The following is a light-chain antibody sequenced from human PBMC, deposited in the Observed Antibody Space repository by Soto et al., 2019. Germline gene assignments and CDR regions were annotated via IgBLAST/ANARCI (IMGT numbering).Light chain of an antibody. CDR1: QDISNY. J-gene: IGKJ5*01. CDR3: QQYDHLPIT. CDR2: DAS. Sequence: DVQMTQSPSSLSASVGDTITITFQATQDISNYLNWYQQKPGEAPKLLIYDASELETGVPSRFSGSGSGTDFTFTISSLQPEDFATYHCQQYDHLPITFGQGTRLEIK. V-gene: IGKV1-33*01.